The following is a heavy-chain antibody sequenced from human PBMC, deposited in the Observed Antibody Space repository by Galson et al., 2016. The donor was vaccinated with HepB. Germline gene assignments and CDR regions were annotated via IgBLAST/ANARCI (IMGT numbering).Heavy chain of an antibody. D-gene: IGHD6-19*01. J-gene: IGHJ4*02. CDR3: AKFQMAVTGNVGYFDY. V-gene: IGHV3-53*01. Sequence: SLRLSCAASGFTVSNNYMGWVRQAPGKGLEWVSLIYSGGATHYADSVKGRFTIFRDNSKNTVSLQMSNLRVGDTAVYYCAKFQMAVTGNVGYFDYWGQGALVTVSS. CDR1: GFTVSNNY. CDR2: IYSGGAT.